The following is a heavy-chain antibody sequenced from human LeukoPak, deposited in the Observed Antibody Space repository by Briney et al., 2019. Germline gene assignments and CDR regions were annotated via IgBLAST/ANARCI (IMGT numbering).Heavy chain of an antibody. J-gene: IGHJ4*02. Sequence: GASVKVSCKASGYTFTGYYMYWVRQAPGQGLEWMGRINPNSGGTNYAQKFQGRVTITRDKSISTAYMELSRLRSDDTAVYYCARVGDFWRGSDYGGQGTRVTVSS. CDR2: INPNSGGT. CDR3: ARVGDFWRGSDY. V-gene: IGHV1-2*06. D-gene: IGHD3-3*01. CDR1: GYTFTGYY.